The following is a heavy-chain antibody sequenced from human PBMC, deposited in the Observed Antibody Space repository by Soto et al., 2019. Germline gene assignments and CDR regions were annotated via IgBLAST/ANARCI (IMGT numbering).Heavy chain of an antibody. CDR3: ARDRLRLGELSLLGYFDY. CDR1: GFTFSRHT. Sequence: PGGSLRLSCAASGFTFSRHTMHWVRQAPGKGLEWVASISYDGSNKYYADSVKGRFTISRDNSKNTLSVQMDSLRAEDTAVYYCARDRLRLGELSLLGYFDYWGQGTQVTVSS. V-gene: IGHV3-30*04. D-gene: IGHD3-16*02. CDR2: ISYDGSNK. J-gene: IGHJ4*02.